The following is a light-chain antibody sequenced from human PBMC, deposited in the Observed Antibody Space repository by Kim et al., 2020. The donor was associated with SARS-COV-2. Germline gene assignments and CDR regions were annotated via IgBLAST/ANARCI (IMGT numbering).Light chain of an antibody. CDR3: QSYDTSLSGSV. CDR2: GDT. CDR1: GANIGEGYH. J-gene: IGLJ2*01. Sequence: GVPISCTGSGANIGEGYHVHWYQQIPGTAPKLLIFGDTNRPSGIPDRFSGSRSATSVSLVITGLQPDDEADYYCQSYDTSLSGSVFGGGTQLTV. V-gene: IGLV1-40*01.